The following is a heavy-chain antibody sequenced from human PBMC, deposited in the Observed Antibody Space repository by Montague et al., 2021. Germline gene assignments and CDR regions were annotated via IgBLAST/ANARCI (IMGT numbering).Heavy chain of an antibody. V-gene: IGHV4-38-2*02. CDR3: ARARDRYYYMDI. Sequence: SETLSLTCTVSRSLINSDYYWGWIRQPPGKGLEWMGSVSHGGRTYYNPSPKSRVTISVDTSNNHFSLKLSSVTAAATAMYYCARARDRYYYMDIWGQGTTITVSS. J-gene: IGHJ6*03. CDR1: RSLINSDYY. CDR2: VSHGGRT.